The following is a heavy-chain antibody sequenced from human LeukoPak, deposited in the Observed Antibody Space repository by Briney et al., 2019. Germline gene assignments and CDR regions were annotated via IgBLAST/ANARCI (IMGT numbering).Heavy chain of an antibody. D-gene: IGHD3-10*01. CDR3: ASLPGFGDNLYYYYYYMDV. CDR2: IKQDGSEK. V-gene: IGHV3-7*01. Sequence: GGSLRLSCAASGFTFSSYWMSWVRQAPGKGLEWVANIKQDGSEKYYVDSVKGRFTISRDNAKNSLYLQMNSLRAEDTAVYYCASLPGFGDNLYYYYYYMDVWGKGTTVTISS. J-gene: IGHJ6*03. CDR1: GFTFSSYW.